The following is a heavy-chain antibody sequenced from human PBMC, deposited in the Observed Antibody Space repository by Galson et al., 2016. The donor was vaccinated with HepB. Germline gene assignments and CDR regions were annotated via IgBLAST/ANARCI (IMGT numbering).Heavy chain of an antibody. CDR2: IWYDGSNK. V-gene: IGHV3-33*01. J-gene: IGHJ3*01. CDR3: ARDLSPSYADNWYDALDL. Sequence: SLRLSCAASGFTFSSYGIHWVRQAPGKGLEWVAVIWYDGSNKNYADSVKGRFTISRDNAKNSLYLQMHSLGPEDTAVYYCARDLSPSYADNWYDALDLWGQGTLVTVSS. CDR1: GFTFSSYG. D-gene: IGHD2-2*01.